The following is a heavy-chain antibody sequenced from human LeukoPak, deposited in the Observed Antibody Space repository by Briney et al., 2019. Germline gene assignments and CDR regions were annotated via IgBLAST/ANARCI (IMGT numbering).Heavy chain of an antibody. CDR3: AKPYYYDSSGYEHDAFDI. V-gene: IGHV3-23*01. Sequence: GGSPRLSCAASGFTFSSYAMSWVRQAPGKGLEWVSAISGSGGSTYYADSVKGRFTISRDNSKNTLYLQMNSLRAEDTAVYYCAKPYYYDSSGYEHDAFDIWGQGTMVTVSS. J-gene: IGHJ3*02. D-gene: IGHD3-22*01. CDR1: GFTFSSYA. CDR2: ISGSGGST.